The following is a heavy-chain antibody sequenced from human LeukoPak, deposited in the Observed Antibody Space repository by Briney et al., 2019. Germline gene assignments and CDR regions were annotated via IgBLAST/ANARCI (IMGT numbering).Heavy chain of an antibody. Sequence: GGSLRLSCAASGFTFSSYGMHGVRQAPGKGLEWVAVIWYDGSNKYYADSVKGRFTISRDNSKNTLYLQMNSLRAEDTAVYYCARDSLAYCGGDCYSAGYFDYWGQGTLVTVSS. V-gene: IGHV3-33*01. CDR3: ARDSLAYCGGDCYSAGYFDY. D-gene: IGHD2-21*02. CDR2: IWYDGSNK. J-gene: IGHJ4*02. CDR1: GFTFSSYG.